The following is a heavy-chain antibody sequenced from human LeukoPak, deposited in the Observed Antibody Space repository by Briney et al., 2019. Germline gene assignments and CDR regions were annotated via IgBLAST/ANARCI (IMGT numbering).Heavy chain of an antibody. CDR2: ISPSGNII. J-gene: IGHJ5*02. CDR1: GFPFSDFY. V-gene: IGHV3-11*01. D-gene: IGHD4-11*01. CDR3: ARHVTVRWFGP. Sequence: GGSLRLSCTTSGFPFSDFYFSWIRQAPGKGLEWISHISPSGNIIYYADSVKGRFTIFRDTAKNSVFLQMNSLRDEDTGVYYCARHVTVRWFGPWGQGTLVTVSS.